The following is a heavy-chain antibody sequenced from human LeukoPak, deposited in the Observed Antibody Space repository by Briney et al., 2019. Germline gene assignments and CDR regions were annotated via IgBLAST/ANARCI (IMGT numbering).Heavy chain of an antibody. V-gene: IGHV3-48*03. J-gene: IGHJ4*02. D-gene: IGHD6-19*01. CDR2: ISSSGSTI. CDR3: ASGEQWLVRSTFDY. Sequence: GGSLRLSCAASGFTFSSYEMNWVRQAPGKGLEWVSYISSSGSTIYYADSVKGRFTISRDNAKNSLYLQMNSLRAEDTAVYYCASGEQWLVRSTFDYWGQGTPVTVSS. CDR1: GFTFSSYE.